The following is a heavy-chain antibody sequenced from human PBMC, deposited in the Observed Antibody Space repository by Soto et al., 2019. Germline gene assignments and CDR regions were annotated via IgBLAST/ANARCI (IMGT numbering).Heavy chain of an antibody. CDR1: GYSFTSYW. D-gene: IGHD3-22*01. CDR3: ARLVDYYDRRGLMAV. Sequence: GESLRISCKGSGYSFTSYWIGWVRQMPGKGLEWMGIIYPGDSDTRYSPSFQGQVTISADKSISTAYLQWSSLKASDTAMYYCARLVDYYDRRGLMAVWGQGSTVTVSS. V-gene: IGHV5-51*01. CDR2: IYPGDSDT. J-gene: IGHJ6*02.